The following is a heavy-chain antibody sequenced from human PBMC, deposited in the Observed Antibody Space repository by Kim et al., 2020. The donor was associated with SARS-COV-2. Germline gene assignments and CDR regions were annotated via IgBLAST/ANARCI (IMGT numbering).Heavy chain of an antibody. D-gene: IGHD6-19*01. CDR3: ARGRIAVAVYFDY. Sequence: YSPKFQDRVTITRDTSASTAYMELSSLRSEDTAVYYCARGRIAVAVYFDYWGQGTLVTVSS. J-gene: IGHJ4*02. V-gene: IGHV1-3*01.